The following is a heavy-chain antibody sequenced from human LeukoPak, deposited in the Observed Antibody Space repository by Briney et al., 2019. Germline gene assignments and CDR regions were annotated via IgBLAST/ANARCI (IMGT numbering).Heavy chain of an antibody. D-gene: IGHD6-13*01. Sequence: ASVKVSCKPSGYTFTRYYIHWVRQAPGQEVEWMGWINLNSGGTNYAQKSQGRVTMTRDTSISTAYMELSRLRSDDTAVYYCAGDRMAGSSWYTPPLDYWGQGTLVTVSS. V-gene: IGHV1-2*02. CDR2: INLNSGGT. J-gene: IGHJ4*02. CDR3: AGDRMAGSSWYTPPLDY. CDR1: GYTFTRYY.